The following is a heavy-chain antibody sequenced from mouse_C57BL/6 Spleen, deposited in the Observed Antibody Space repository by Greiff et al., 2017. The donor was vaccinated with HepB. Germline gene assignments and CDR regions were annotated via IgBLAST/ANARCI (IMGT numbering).Heavy chain of an antibody. CDR1: GYTFTSYW. V-gene: IGHV1-59*01. J-gene: IGHJ2*01. Sequence: VQLQQPGAELVRPGTSVKLSCKASGYTFTSYWMHWVKQRPGQGLEWIGVIDPSDSYTNYNQKFKGKATLTVDTSSSTAYMQLSSLTSEDSAVYYCARSTTVVAKGLDYWGQGTTLTVSS. CDR3: ARSTTVVAKGLDY. CDR2: IDPSDSYT. D-gene: IGHD1-1*01.